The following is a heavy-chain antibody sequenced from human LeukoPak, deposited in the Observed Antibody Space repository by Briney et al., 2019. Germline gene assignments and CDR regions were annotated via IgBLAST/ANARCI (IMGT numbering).Heavy chain of an antibody. V-gene: IGHV4-59*08. CDR3: ARQPANTAAFDI. D-gene: IGHD5-18*01. CDR1: GGSMFSYY. J-gene: IGHJ3*02. Sequence: PSETLSLTCSVSGGSMFSYYWNWIRQPPGKGLEWIGYIYSSGITNYTPSLKSRVAISVDTANNQISLRLNFVTAADTAIYYCARQPANTAAFDIWGLGTMVTVSS. CDR2: IYSSGIT.